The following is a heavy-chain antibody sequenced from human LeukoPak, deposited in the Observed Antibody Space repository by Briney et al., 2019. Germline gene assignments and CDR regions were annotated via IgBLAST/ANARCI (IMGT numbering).Heavy chain of an antibody. CDR1: GFTFSSYA. J-gene: IGHJ4*02. V-gene: IGHV3-23*01. D-gene: IGHD4-17*01. Sequence: PGGSLRLSCAASGFTFSSYAMSWVRQAPGKGLEWVSAISGSGGSTYYADSVKGRFTISRDNSKNTLYLQMNSLRAEDTAVYYCANRLYGDYVVDYWGQGTLVTVSS. CDR3: ANRLYGDYVVDY. CDR2: ISGSGGST.